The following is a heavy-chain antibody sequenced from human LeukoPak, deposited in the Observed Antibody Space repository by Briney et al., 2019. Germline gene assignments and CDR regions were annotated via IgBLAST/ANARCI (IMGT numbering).Heavy chain of an antibody. CDR2: ISGSGGST. J-gene: IGHJ4*02. CDR3: AKRIAAAGTYYFDY. V-gene: IGHV3-23*01. CDR1: GFTFSSYA. Sequence: GGSLRLSCAASGFTFSSYAMSWVRQAPGKGLEWGSAISGSGGSTYYADSVKGRFTISRDNSKNTLYLQMNSLRAEDTAVYYCAKRIAAAGTYYFDYWGQGTLVTVSS. D-gene: IGHD6-13*01.